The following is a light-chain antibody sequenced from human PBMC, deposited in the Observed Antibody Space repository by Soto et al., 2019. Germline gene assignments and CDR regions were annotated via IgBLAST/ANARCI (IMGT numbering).Light chain of an antibody. CDR3: AAWDDSLSGLWV. CDR2: XXN. J-gene: IGLJ3*02. CDR1: SSNIGSNY. Sequence: QAVLTQPPSASGTPXQRVTISXXGSSSNIGSNYVYWYQQLPGTAPKLLIXXXNQRPSGVPDRFSGSKSGTSASLAISGLRSEDEADYYCAAWDDSLSGLWVFGGGTKLTVL. V-gene: IGLV1-47*01.